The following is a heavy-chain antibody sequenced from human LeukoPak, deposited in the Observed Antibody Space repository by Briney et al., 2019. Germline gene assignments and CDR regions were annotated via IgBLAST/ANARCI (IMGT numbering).Heavy chain of an antibody. D-gene: IGHD6-25*01. J-gene: IGHJ4*02. Sequence: PGGSLRLSCEVSGFTFSSYAMSWVRQAPGKGLEWVSAISGSGGSTYYADSVKGRFTISRDNSKNTLYLQMNRLRAEDTAVYYCAKDGGYRLDYFVYWGQGTLVTVSS. CDR2: ISGSGGST. CDR1: GFTFSSYA. V-gene: IGHV3-23*01. CDR3: AKDGGYRLDYFVY.